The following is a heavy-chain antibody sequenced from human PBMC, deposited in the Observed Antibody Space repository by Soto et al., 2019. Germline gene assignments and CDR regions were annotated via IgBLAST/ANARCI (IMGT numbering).Heavy chain of an antibody. J-gene: IGHJ6*02. Sequence: ASVKVSCKASGGTFSSYAISWVRQAPGQGLEWMGGIIPIFGTANYAQKFQGRITITADESTSTAYMELSSLRSEDTAVYYCAVISPYYDFWSGYQEHYYYYGMDVWGQGTTVTVSS. CDR2: IIPIFGTA. CDR3: AVISPYYDFWSGYQEHYYYYGMDV. D-gene: IGHD3-3*01. CDR1: GGTFSSYA. V-gene: IGHV1-69*13.